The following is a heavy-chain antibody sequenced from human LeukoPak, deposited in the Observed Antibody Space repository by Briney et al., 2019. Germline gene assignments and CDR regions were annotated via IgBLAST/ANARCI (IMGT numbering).Heavy chain of an antibody. CDR1: GFTFSSYS. V-gene: IGHV3-21*01. CDR2: ISSSSSYI. Sequence: GGSLRLSCAASGFTFSSYSMNWVRQAPGKWLEWVSSISSSSSYIYYADSVKGRFTISRDNAKNSLYLQMNSLRAEDTAVYYCARDFGREATGAFDIWGQGTMVTVSS. CDR3: ARDFGREATGAFDI. J-gene: IGHJ3*02. D-gene: IGHD3/OR15-3a*01.